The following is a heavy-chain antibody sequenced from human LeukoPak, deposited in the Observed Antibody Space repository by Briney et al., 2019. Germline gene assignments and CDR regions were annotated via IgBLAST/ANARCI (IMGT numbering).Heavy chain of an antibody. J-gene: IGHJ4*02. CDR3: ARDGTKTYYDFWSGYPNPSFDY. Sequence: GGSLRLSCAASGFTFSSYSMNWVRQAPGKGLEWVSYISSSSSTIYYADSVKGRFTISRDNAKNSLYLQMNSLRAEDTAVYYYARDGTKTYYDFWSGYPNPSFDYWGQGTLVTVSS. CDR2: ISSSSSTI. D-gene: IGHD3-3*01. CDR1: GFTFSSYS. V-gene: IGHV3-48*01.